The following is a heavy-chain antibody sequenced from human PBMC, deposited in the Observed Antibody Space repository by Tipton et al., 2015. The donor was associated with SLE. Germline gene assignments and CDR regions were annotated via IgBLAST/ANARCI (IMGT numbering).Heavy chain of an antibody. CDR1: GFSFSSYW. CDR2: LNEDGRTT. V-gene: IGHV3-74*01. CDR3: ARQEDCLMPPGY. D-gene: IGHD2-21*01. Sequence: SLRLSCAASGFSFSSYWMHWVRQAPGKGLVWVARLNEDGRTTTYADSVKGRFTISRDNAKNTLYLQMRSLRAEDTAVYYCARQEDCLMPPGYCGQGILGTGSP. J-gene: IGHJ4*02.